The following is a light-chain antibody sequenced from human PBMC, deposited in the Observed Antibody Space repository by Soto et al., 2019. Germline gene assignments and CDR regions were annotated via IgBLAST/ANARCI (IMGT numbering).Light chain of an antibody. J-gene: IGLJ3*02. Sequence: QLVLTQSPSASASLGASVKLTCTLSSGHSTYAITWHRQPPEKGPRFLMNLNSDGSHIRGDGIPDRFSGSSSGSERYLTISSLQSEDEADYYCQTWDTGMVFGGGTKLTVL. CDR1: SGHSTYA. CDR3: QTWDTGMV. V-gene: IGLV4-69*01. CDR2: LNSDGSH.